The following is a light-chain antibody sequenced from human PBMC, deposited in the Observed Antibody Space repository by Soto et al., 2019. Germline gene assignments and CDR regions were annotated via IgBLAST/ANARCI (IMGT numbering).Light chain of an antibody. CDR3: QQYHRSSIT. J-gene: IGKJ5*01. CDR2: DAS. CDR1: QSLNNY. V-gene: IGKV1-5*01. Sequence: DIQMTQSPSTLSASVVDRVTITCRASQSLNNYLAWYQQTPGKAPKLLIYDASTLERGVPSRFSGTGSGTEFTLTISSLHPDDFATYYCQQYHRSSITFGQGTRLEIK.